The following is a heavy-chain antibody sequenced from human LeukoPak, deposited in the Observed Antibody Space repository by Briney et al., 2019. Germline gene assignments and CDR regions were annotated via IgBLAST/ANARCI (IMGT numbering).Heavy chain of an antibody. V-gene: IGHV4-34*01. CDR1: GGSFSGYY. CDR3: ARRGSSWYSHWFDP. D-gene: IGHD6-13*01. Sequence: SETLSLTCAVYGGSFSGYYWSWIRQPPGKGLEWIGEINHSGSTNYNPSLKSRVTISVDTSKNQFSLKLSSVTAADTAVYYCARRGSSWYSHWFDPWGQGTLVTVSS. CDR2: INHSGST. J-gene: IGHJ5*02.